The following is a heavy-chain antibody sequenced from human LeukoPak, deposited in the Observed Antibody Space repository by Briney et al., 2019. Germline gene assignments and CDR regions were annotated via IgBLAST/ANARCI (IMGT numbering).Heavy chain of an antibody. J-gene: IGHJ3*02. CDR1: GFTFSSYG. V-gene: IGHV3-30*03. Sequence: GGSLRLSCAASGFTFSSYGMHWVRQAPGKGLEWVAVISYDGSNKYYAGSVKGRFTISRDNSKNTLYLQMNSLRAEDTAVYYCAVILWIQLWFQYDTPPFGIWGQGTMVTVSS. CDR2: ISYDGSNK. CDR3: AVILWIQLWFQYDTPPFGI. D-gene: IGHD5-18*01.